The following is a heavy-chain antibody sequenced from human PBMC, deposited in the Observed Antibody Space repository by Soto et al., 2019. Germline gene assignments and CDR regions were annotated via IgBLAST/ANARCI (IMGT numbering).Heavy chain of an antibody. D-gene: IGHD3-22*01. CDR3: ARAANYYDSSGYYPIYYYYGMDV. Sequence: ASVKVSCKASGYTFTGYYMHWVRQAPGQGLEWMGWINPNSGGTNYAQKFQGWVTMTRDTSISTAYMELSRLRSDDTAVYYCARAANYYDSSGYYPIYYYYGMDVWGQGTTVTVSS. CDR1: GYTFTGYY. CDR2: INPNSGGT. J-gene: IGHJ6*02. V-gene: IGHV1-2*04.